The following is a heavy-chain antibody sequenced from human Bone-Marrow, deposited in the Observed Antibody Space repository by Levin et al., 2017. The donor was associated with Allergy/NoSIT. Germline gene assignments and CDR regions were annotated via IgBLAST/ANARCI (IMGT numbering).Heavy chain of an antibody. D-gene: IGHD2-15*01. CDR1: GYTFTGYY. CDR3: ARCYPTWVWPSYFDY. V-gene: IGHV1-2*02. J-gene: IGHJ4*02. Sequence: GASVKVSCKASGYTFTGYYMHWVRQAPGQGLEWMGWINPNSGGTNYAQKFQGRVTMTRDTSISTAYMELSRLRSDDTAVYYCARCYPTWVWPSYFDYWGQGTLVTVSS. CDR2: INPNSGGT.